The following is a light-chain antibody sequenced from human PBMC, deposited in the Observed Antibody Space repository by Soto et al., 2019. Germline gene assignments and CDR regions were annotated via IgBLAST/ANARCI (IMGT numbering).Light chain of an antibody. V-gene: IGLV2-14*03. CDR2: DVS. CDR1: SSDVGGHNF. CDR3: SSYTSSSTFV. J-gene: IGLJ1*01. Sequence: QSVLTQPASVSGSPGQSITISCTGASSDVGGHNFVSWYQQHPGKAPKLMIYDVSARPSGVSDRFSGSKSGNTASLTISGLQAEDEADYYCSSYTSSSTFVFGTGTTLTVL.